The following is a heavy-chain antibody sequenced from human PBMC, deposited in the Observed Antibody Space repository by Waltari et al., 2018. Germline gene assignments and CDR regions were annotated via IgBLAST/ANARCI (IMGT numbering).Heavy chain of an antibody. V-gene: IGHV1-8*01. CDR1: GYTFTSYD. CDR3: TRGTRSFDP. J-gene: IGHJ5*02. CDR2: MNPNSGNT. D-gene: IGHD2-2*01. Sequence: QVQLVQSEAEVKKPGASVKFSCKASGYTFTSYDLNWVRQAAGQGLEWVGWMNPNSGNTGYAQKFQGRVTMTRNTSITTAYMELSSLTSEDTAVYYCTRGTRSFDPWGQGTLVTVSS.